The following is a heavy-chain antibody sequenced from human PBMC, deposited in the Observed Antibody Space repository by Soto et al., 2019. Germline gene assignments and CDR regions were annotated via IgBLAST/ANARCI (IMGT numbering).Heavy chain of an antibody. CDR2: IFWDDGK. Sequence: QITLKESGPTLVKPTQTLTLTCTFSGFSLTTTGVNVGWIRQPPGKALEWLARIFWDDGKRYNPSLKSRLTITEDTSNTQVLLTLTHMDPEDAAKYCSGHRSAYGIDPWGQGTLVTVSS. CDR1: GFSLTTTGVN. J-gene: IGHJ5*02. V-gene: IGHV2-5*02. CDR3: GHRSAYGIDP. D-gene: IGHD5-12*01.